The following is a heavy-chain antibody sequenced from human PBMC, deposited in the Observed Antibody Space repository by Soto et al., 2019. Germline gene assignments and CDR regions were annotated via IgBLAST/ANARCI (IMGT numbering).Heavy chain of an antibody. CDR3: AKAHPYCSSTSCYNDY. D-gene: IGHD2-2*02. V-gene: IGHV3-23*01. CDR1: GFTFSTYA. Sequence: GGSLRLSCAASGFTFSTYAMAWVRQAPGKGLEWVSGVSASGLNTDYADPVKGRFYISRDNSKNTVSLHMNSLRAEDTALNYCAKAHPYCSSTSCYNDYWGQGTLVTVSS. CDR2: VSASGLNT. J-gene: IGHJ4*02.